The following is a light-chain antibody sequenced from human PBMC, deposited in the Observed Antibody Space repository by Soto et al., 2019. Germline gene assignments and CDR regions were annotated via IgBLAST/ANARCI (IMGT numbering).Light chain of an antibody. CDR3: QSYDSSLSGSYV. Sequence: QSVLTQPPSVSGAPGQRVTISCTGSSSNIGAGYDVHWYQQLPGTAPKLLIYGNSNRPSGVPDRFSGSKSGTSASLVITGLQAEDEADYYCQSYDSSLSGSYVFGTGTKVPS. CDR2: GNS. CDR1: SSNIGAGYD. J-gene: IGLJ1*01. V-gene: IGLV1-40*01.